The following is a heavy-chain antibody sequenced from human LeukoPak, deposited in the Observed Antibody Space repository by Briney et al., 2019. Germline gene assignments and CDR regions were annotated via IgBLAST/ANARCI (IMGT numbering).Heavy chain of an antibody. CDR2: INQDGSQK. Sequence: PGGSLRLSCADSGFTFYKYWMSWARHAPGKGLEWMANINQDGSQKYYLDSVKGRFTISRDNAKSSVYLQMNSLRAEDTALYYCARGLATAAAYWGQGTLVTVSS. D-gene: IGHD6-13*01. J-gene: IGHJ4*02. CDR1: GFTFYKYW. CDR3: ARGLATAAAY. V-gene: IGHV3-7*01.